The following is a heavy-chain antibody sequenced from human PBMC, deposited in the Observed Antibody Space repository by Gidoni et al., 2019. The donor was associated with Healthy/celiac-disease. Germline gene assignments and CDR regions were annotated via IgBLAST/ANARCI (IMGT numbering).Heavy chain of an antibody. CDR3: ARDAGIVGAPDY. CDR1: GFTFSSYS. CDR2: ISSSSSYI. D-gene: IGHD1-26*01. Sequence: EVQLVESGGGLVKPGGSLRLSCAASGFTFSSYSMNWVRQAPGKGLEWVSSISSSSSYIYYADSVKGRFTISRDNAKNSLYLQMNSLRAEDTAVYYCARDAGIVGAPDYWGQGTLVTVSS. V-gene: IGHV3-21*01. J-gene: IGHJ4*02.